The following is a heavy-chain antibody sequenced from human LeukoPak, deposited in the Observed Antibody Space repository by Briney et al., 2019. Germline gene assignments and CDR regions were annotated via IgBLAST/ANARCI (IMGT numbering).Heavy chain of an antibody. D-gene: IGHD4-17*01. CDR3: ARVDGDYVMADAFDI. J-gene: IGHJ3*02. Sequence: SQTLSLTCAVSGGSISSGGYSWSWIRQPPGKGLEWIGYIYHSGSTYYNPSLKSRVTISVDRSKNQFSLKLSSVTAADTAVYYCARVDGDYVMADAFDIWGQGTMVTVSS. V-gene: IGHV4-30-2*01. CDR1: GGSISSGGYS. CDR2: IYHSGST.